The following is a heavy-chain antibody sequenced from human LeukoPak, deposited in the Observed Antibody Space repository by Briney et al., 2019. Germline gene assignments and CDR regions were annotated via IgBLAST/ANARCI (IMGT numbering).Heavy chain of an antibody. Sequence: SQTPSLTCTVSGGSISSGGYYWSWIRQHPGKGLEWIGYIYYSGSTYYNPSLKSRVTISVDTSKDQFSLKLSSVTAADTAVYYCASTRKVGYCSGGSCPADYWGQGTLVTVSS. D-gene: IGHD2-15*01. V-gene: IGHV4-31*03. CDR1: GGSISSGGYY. J-gene: IGHJ4*02. CDR2: IYYSGST. CDR3: ASTRKVGYCSGGSCPADY.